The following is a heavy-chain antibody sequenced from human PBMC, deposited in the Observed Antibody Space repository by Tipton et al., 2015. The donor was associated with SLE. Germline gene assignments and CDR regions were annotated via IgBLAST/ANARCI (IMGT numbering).Heavy chain of an antibody. CDR2: IYYSGST. Sequence: LRLTCTVSGGSISSGGYYWSWIRQHPGKGLEWIGYIYYSGSTYYNPSLKSRVTISVDTSKNQFSLKLSSVTAADTAVYYCARDPDYYDSSGSDYWGQGTLVTVSS. CDR3: ARDPDYYDSSGSDY. D-gene: IGHD3-22*01. CDR1: GGSISSGGYY. J-gene: IGHJ4*02. V-gene: IGHV4-31*03.